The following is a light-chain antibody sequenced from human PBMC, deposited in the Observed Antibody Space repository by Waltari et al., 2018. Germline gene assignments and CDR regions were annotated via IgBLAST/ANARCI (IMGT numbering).Light chain of an antibody. CDR1: GSNIGAGYD. J-gene: IGLJ3*02. CDR3: QSYDTSLSVV. CDR2: GSS. Sequence: QSVLTQPPSVSGAPGQRVTISCTGSGSNIGAGYDVHWYQQLPRAAPKLLIYGSSTRPLGVPDRVCGSTSGTSASLAITGLQAEDEADYYCQSYDTSLSVVFGGGTKLTVL. V-gene: IGLV1-40*01.